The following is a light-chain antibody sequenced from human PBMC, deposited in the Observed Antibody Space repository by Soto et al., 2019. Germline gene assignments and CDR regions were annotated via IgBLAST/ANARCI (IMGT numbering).Light chain of an antibody. Sequence: DIQMTQSASSLSASVGDRVTITCQASQDINDRLNWYQQKPGKAPKILISDASSLETGVPSRFSGDGSGTDFTLTINNLQPEDFVTYHGQQFDSLPYTFGQGTSLEI. CDR1: QDINDR. CDR2: DAS. CDR3: QQFDSLPYT. J-gene: IGKJ2*01. V-gene: IGKV1-33*01.